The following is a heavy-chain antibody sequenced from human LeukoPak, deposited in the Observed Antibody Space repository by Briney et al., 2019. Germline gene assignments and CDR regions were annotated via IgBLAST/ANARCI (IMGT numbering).Heavy chain of an antibody. CDR2: ISAYNGNT. D-gene: IGHD6-13*01. CDR3: AREVGSSWYNYYYYYMDV. V-gene: IGHV1-18*01. CDR1: GYTFTSYG. Sequence: ASVKVSCKASGYTFTSYGISWVRQAPGQGLEWMGWISAYNGNTNYAQKLQGRVTMTTDTSTSTAYMELRSLRSDDTAVYYCAREVGSSWYNYYYYYMDVWGKGTLVTVSS. J-gene: IGHJ6*03.